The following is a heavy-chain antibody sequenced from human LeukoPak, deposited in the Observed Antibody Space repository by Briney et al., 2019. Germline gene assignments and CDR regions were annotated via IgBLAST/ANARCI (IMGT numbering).Heavy chain of an antibody. CDR1: GFTGSNNY. V-gene: IGHV3-53*01. CDR2: IHSSGGT. J-gene: IGHJ4*02. CDR3: AVGATTADY. Sequence: GGSLRLSCAASGFTGSNNYMSWVRQAPGKGLEWVSAIHSSGGTYYADSVKGRFTISRDNAKNSLYLQMNSLRAEDTAVYYCAVGATTADYWGQGTLVTVSS. D-gene: IGHD1-26*01.